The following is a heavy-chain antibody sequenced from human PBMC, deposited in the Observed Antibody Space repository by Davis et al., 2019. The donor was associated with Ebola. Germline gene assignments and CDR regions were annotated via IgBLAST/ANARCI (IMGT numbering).Heavy chain of an antibody. D-gene: IGHD3-3*01. CDR3: ASPPFWSGYYEY. Sequence: GESLKISCKGSGYSFTSYWISWVRQMPGKGLEWMGRIDPSDSYTNYSPSFQGHVTISADKSISTAYLQWSSLKASDTAMYYCASPPFWSGYYEYWGQGTLVTVSS. CDR1: GYSFTSYW. V-gene: IGHV5-10-1*01. J-gene: IGHJ4*02. CDR2: IDPSDSYT.